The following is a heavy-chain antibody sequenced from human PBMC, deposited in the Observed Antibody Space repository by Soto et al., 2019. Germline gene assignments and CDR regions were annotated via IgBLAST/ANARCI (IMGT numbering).Heavy chain of an antibody. J-gene: IGHJ4*02. CDR1: RFSFDDYA. Sequence: EVQLVESGGGLVQPGRSLRLSCAASRFSFDDYAMHWVRQAPGKGLEWVSGISWNSGSIDYADSVKGRFTISRDNAKNSQYLQMNSLRAEDTALYYCAKDSDYIWGSYSYFDYWGQGTLVIVSS. CDR3: AKDSDYIWGSYSYFDY. V-gene: IGHV3-9*01. CDR2: ISWNSGSI. D-gene: IGHD3-16*01.